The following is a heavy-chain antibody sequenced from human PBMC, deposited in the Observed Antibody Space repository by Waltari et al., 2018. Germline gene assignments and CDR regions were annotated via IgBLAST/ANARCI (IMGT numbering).Heavy chain of an antibody. Sequence: EVQLVESGGGLVQPGGSLRLSCAASGFTFSSSSMNWVRQAPGKGLEWVSDISSSSSTIYYADSVKGRFTISRDNAKNSLYLQMNSLRAEDTAVYYCARGKNNPADYWGQGTLVTVSS. CDR2: ISSSSSTI. CDR1: GFTFSSSS. J-gene: IGHJ4*02. CDR3: ARGKNNPADY. V-gene: IGHV3-48*01.